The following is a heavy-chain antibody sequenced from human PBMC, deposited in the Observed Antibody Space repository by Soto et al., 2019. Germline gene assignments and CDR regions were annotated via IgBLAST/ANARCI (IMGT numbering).Heavy chain of an antibody. CDR1: GFTFSSYA. Sequence: GGSLRLSCAASGFTFSSYAMSWVRQAPGKGLEWVSAISGSGGSTYYADSVKGRFTISRDNSKNTLYLQMNSLRAEDTAVYYCAKDKVLGGYYWDHYYYYYMDVWGKGTTVTVSS. V-gene: IGHV3-23*01. J-gene: IGHJ6*03. D-gene: IGHD3-9*01. CDR2: ISGSGGST. CDR3: AKDKVLGGYYWDHYYYYYMDV.